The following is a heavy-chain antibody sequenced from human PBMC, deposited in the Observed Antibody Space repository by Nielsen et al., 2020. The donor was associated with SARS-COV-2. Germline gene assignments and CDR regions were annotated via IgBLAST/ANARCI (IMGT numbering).Heavy chain of an antibody. D-gene: IGHD2-15*01. CDR1: GYTFTSYG. CDR3: ARTPLIHYFDY. Sequence: ASVQVSCKASGYTFTSYGISWVRQAPGQGLEWMGWISAYNGNTNYAQKLQGRVTMTTDTSTSTAYMELRSLRSDDAAVYYCARTPLIHYFDYWGQGTLVTVSS. CDR2: ISAYNGNT. V-gene: IGHV1-18*01. J-gene: IGHJ4*02.